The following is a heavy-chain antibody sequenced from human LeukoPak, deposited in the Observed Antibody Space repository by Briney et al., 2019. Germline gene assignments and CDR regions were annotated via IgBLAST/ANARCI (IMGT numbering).Heavy chain of an antibody. CDR3: TRARCSGGNCYRGVDY. V-gene: IGHV3-49*04. J-gene: IGHJ4*02. CDR2: IRSKAYGGTT. D-gene: IGHD2-15*01. Sequence: GGSLRLSCAASGFTFTRFNMNWVRQAPGKGLEWVGFIRSKAYGGTTEYAASVKGRFTISRDDSKSIAYLQMNSLKTEDTAVFYCTRARCSGGNCYRGVDYWGQGTLVTVSS. CDR1: GFTFTRFN.